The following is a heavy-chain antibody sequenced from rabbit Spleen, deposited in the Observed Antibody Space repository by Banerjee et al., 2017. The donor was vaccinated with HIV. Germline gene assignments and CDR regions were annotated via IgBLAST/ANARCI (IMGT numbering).Heavy chain of an antibody. CDR2: MNTGSGNT. CDR3: ARNEDWTFKL. V-gene: IGHV1S45*01. CDR1: GLDFSSSYW. D-gene: IGHD7-1*01. J-gene: IGHJ4*01. Sequence: QEQLVESGGGLVQPEGSLTLTCTASGLDFSSSYWIGWVRQAPGKGLEWVACMNTGSGNTDYASWAKGRFTVSKTSSTTVTLRMTSLTAADTANYFCARNEDWTFKLWGQGTLVTVS.